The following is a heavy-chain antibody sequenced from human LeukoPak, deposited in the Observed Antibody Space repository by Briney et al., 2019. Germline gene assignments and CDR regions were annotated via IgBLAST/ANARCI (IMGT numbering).Heavy chain of an antibody. CDR2: ITGSGQM. Sequence: GGSLRLSCAASGFTFSLYTMNWVRQAPGRGLEWVSSITGSGQMFYSDSVKGRFIISRDNAKNSLYLQMNSLRAEDTAVYYCARDPTDNDHWGQGTLVTVSS. J-gene: IGHJ4*02. V-gene: IGHV3-21*01. CDR1: GFTFSLYT. CDR3: ARDPTDNDH.